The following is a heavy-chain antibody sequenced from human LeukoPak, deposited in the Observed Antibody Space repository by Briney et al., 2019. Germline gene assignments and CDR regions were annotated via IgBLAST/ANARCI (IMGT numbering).Heavy chain of an antibody. V-gene: IGHV3-48*01. J-gene: IGHJ4*02. CDR3: AAAARDIDY. CDR2: ISSSSSTI. CDR1: GFTFSSYS. D-gene: IGHD6-13*01. Sequence: GGSLRLSCAASGFTFSSYSMNWVRQAPGKGLEWVSYISSSSSTIYYADSVKGRFTISRDNAKNSLYLQMNSLRSEDTAVYYCAAAARDIDYWGQGTLVTVSS.